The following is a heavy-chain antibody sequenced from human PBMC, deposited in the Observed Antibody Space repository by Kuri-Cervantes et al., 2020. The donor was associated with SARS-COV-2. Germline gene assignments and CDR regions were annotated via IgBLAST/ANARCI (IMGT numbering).Heavy chain of an antibody. J-gene: IGHJ4*02. CDR1: GFTFSSYA. Sequence: GESLKISCAASGFTFSSYAMHWVRQAPGKGLEWVAVISYDGSNKYYADSVKGRFTISRDNSKNTLYLQMNSLRAEDTAVYYCARRSGSYYGYYFDYWGQGTLVTVSS. D-gene: IGHD1-26*01. V-gene: IGHV3-30-3*01. CDR3: ARRSGSYYGYYFDY. CDR2: ISYDGSNK.